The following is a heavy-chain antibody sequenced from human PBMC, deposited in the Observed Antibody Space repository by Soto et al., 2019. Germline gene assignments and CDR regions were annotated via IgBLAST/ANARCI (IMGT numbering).Heavy chain of an antibody. Sequence: ASVKVSCKASGGTFSSYAISWVRQAPGQGLEWMGGIIPIFGTANYAQKFQGRFTISRDNSKNTLYLQMNSLRAEDTAVYYCATHFIVVVPAAPWCLDYWGQGTLVTVSS. J-gene: IGHJ4*02. V-gene: IGHV1-69*05. D-gene: IGHD2-2*01. CDR1: GGTFSSYA. CDR2: IIPIFGTA. CDR3: ATHFIVVVPAAPWCLDY.